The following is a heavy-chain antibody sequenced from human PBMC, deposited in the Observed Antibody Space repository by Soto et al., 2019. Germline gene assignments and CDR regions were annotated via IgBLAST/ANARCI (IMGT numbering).Heavy chain of an antibody. J-gene: IGHJ4*02. CDR2: IYHSGST. CDR3: AGGFGSGHYDY. V-gene: IGHV4-4*02. CDR1: GVSISSSSW. D-gene: IGHD3-10*01. Sequence: QVQLQQSGPGLVKPSGTLSLTCDVSGVSISSSSWWSWVRQPPGKGLEWVGEIYHSGSTNYNPSLKSRVTISVDKSKNQFSLRLTSVTAADTVVYYCAGGFGSGHYDYWGQGSLVTVSS.